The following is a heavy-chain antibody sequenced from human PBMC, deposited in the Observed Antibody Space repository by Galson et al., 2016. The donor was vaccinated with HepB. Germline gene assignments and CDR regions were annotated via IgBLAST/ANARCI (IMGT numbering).Heavy chain of an antibody. CDR3: AKTLGYCSGGSCSYLDY. CDR1: GYTFTSYW. Sequence: QSGAEVKKPGESLKISCEGSGYTFTSYWIGWVRQLPGKGLAWMGIIYPGDSETQYTPSFQGQVTISAEQSITPAYLQWTSLEASDTAMYYCAKTLGYCSGGSCSYLDYWGQGTLVTVAS. D-gene: IGHD2-15*01. V-gene: IGHV5-51*01. CDR2: IYPGDSET. J-gene: IGHJ4*02.